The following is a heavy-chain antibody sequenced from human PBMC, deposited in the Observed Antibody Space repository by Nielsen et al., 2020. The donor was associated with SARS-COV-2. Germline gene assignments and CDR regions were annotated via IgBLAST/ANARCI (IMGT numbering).Heavy chain of an antibody. CDR3: ARQQISHSTYYYYGMDV. CDR1: GGSISSYY. Sequence: SETLSLTCTVSGGSISSYYWSWIRQPPGKGLEWIGYIYYSGSTNYNPSLKSRVTISVDTSKNQFSLKLSSVTAADTAVYYCARQQISHSTYYYYGMDVWGQGTTVTVSS. V-gene: IGHV4-59*08. CDR2: IYYSGST. J-gene: IGHJ6*02.